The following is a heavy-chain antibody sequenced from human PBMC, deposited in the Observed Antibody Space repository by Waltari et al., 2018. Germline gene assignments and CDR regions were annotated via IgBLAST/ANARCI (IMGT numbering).Heavy chain of an antibody. CDR2: MSSGGRYI. CDR3: GRGDVSVAGVNED. V-gene: IGHV3-21*06. J-gene: IGHJ4*02. Sequence: EVQLVESGGGLVKPGGSLRLSCAASGFTFSSYSMNWVRQAPGKGLEWVSSMSSGGRYIYYLDSVKGRFTISMDSAKSSLYLQMDSLRAEDTAIYYCGRGDVSVAGVNEDWGQGVLVTVSA. D-gene: IGHD6-19*01. CDR1: GFTFSSYS.